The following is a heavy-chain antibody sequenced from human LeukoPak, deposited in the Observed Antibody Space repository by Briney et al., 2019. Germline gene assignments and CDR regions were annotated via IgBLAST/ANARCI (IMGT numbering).Heavy chain of an antibody. CDR1: GGSISSGSYY. CDR3: ARLNFCGSTSCYDDGVVAKYYFDY. V-gene: IGHV4-39*07. D-gene: IGHD2-2*01. Sequence: SETLSLTCTVSGGSISSGSYYWGWIRQPPGKGLEWIGSIYYSGYTYYNPSLKSRVTMSVDTSKNQFSLKLSSVTAADTAVYYCARLNFCGSTSCYDDGVVAKYYFDYWGQGTLVTVSS. J-gene: IGHJ4*02. CDR2: IYYSGYT.